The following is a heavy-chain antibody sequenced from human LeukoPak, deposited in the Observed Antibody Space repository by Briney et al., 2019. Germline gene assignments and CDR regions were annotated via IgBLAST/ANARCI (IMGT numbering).Heavy chain of an antibody. Sequence: GASVKVSCKASGYTFTSYGISWVRQAPGQGLEWMGLISAYNGNTNYAQKLQGRVTMTTDTSTSTAYMELRSLRSDDTAVYYCARDQSIAAAGTPPCYWGQGTLVTVSS. CDR2: ISAYNGNT. CDR1: GYTFTSYG. J-gene: IGHJ4*02. CDR3: ARDQSIAAAGTPPCY. D-gene: IGHD6-13*01. V-gene: IGHV1-18*01.